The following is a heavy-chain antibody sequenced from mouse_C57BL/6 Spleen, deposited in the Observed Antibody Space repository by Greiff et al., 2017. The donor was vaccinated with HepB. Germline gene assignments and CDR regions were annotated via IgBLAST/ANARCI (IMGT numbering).Heavy chain of an antibody. D-gene: IGHD2-5*01. CDR2: ITPSTGGT. Sequence: VQLQPSGPELVKPGASVKISCKASGYSFTGYYMNWVKQSPEKSLEWIGGITPSTGGTTYNQKFKAKATLTVGKSSSTAYMQLKSLTSEDSAVYYCARSSNWFAYWGQGTLVTVAA. V-gene: IGHV1-42*01. CDR3: ARSSNWFAY. CDR1: GYSFTGYY. J-gene: IGHJ3*01.